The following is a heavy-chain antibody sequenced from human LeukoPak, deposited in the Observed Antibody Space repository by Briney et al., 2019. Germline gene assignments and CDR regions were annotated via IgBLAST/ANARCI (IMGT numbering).Heavy chain of an antibody. Sequence: KPGESLKISCQGSGYIFTSYWIGWVRQLPGKGLEWMGIIYPGDSDTRYSSSFQGQVTISADKSISTAYLQWSSLKASDTAMYYCARHDTRGSYFDYWGQGTLVTVSS. J-gene: IGHJ4*02. D-gene: IGHD1-26*01. CDR2: IYPGDSDT. CDR1: GYIFTSYW. V-gene: IGHV5-51*01. CDR3: ARHDTRGSYFDY.